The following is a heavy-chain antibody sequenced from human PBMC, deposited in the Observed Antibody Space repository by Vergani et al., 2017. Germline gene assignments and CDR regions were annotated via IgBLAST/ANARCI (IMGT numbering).Heavy chain of an antibody. J-gene: IGHJ5*01. Sequence: DVHLAESGGGFFQPGGSLRLSCSASGFSFNSYWMNWVRQVPGNGLLWVSRIKSDGSITASADSVKGRFTISRDNAQNTLYLQMNSLRVDDTGVYYCARARCIETCYMSNWLDSWGQGTLVTVSS. D-gene: IGHD3-9*01. CDR2: IKSDGSIT. CDR3: ARARCIETCYMSNWLDS. CDR1: GFSFNSYW. V-gene: IGHV3-74*03.